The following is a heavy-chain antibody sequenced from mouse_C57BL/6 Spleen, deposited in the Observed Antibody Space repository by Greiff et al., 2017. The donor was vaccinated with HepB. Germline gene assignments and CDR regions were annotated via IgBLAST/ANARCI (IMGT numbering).Heavy chain of an antibody. D-gene: IGHD2-4*01. CDR2: IDPEDGET. CDR3: ARATMITEAWFAY. J-gene: IGHJ3*01. CDR1: GFNIKDYY. Sequence: EVQLQQSGAELVKPGASVKLSCTASGFNIKDYYMHWVKQRTEQGLERIGRIDPEDGETKYAPKFQGKATITADTSSNPAYLQLSSLAAADTAVYYCARATMITEAWFAYGGQGTLVTVSA. V-gene: IGHV14-2*01.